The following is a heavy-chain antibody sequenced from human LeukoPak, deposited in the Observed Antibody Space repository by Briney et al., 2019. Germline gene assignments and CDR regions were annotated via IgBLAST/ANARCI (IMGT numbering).Heavy chain of an antibody. V-gene: IGHV3-74*01. CDR2: INKDGRST. CDR3: GTAFEF. CDR1: GFTVSGTC. D-gene: IGHD5-18*01. J-gene: IGHJ4*02. Sequence: GGSLRLSCAASGFTVSGTCMHWVRQAPGKGLVWVSRINKDGRSTSYADPVKGRFTISRDNAKNTLYMQMNSLRAEDTAVYYCGTAFEFWGQGTLVTVSS.